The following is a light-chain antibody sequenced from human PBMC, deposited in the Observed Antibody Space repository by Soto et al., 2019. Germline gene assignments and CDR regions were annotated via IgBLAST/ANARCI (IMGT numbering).Light chain of an antibody. CDR3: QQYGSSPWT. Sequence: EIVLTQSPGTLSLSPGERGTLSCRASQSVSSSYLAWYQHKSGQAPRLLIDGASSRATGIPDRFSGSGFGTDFTLTISRLEPEDFAVYYCQQYGSSPWTFGQGTKVEIK. CDR2: GAS. J-gene: IGKJ1*01. CDR1: QSVSSSY. V-gene: IGKV3-20*01.